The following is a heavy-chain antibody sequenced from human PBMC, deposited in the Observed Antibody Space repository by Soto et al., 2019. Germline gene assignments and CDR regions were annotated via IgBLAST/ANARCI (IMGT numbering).Heavy chain of an antibody. D-gene: IGHD3-22*01. V-gene: IGHV3-23*01. CDR3: AKDSSGYPGGYFDY. J-gene: IGHJ4*02. CDR1: GFTFSSYA. CDR2: MSGSGGNT. Sequence: LRLSCAASGFTFSSYAMSWVRQAPGKGLEWVSAMSGSGGNTYYADSVKGRFTISRDNSKNTLYLQMNSLRAEDTAVYYCAKDSSGYPGGYFDYWGQGTLVTVSS.